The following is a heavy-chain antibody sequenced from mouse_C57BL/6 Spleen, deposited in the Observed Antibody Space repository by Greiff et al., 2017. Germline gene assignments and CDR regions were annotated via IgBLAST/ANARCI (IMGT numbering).Heavy chain of an antibody. V-gene: IGHV1-72*01. J-gene: IGHJ4*01. CDR2: IDPNSGGT. D-gene: IGHD6-5*01. CDR3: ARSGLWPYYAMDY. Sequence: VKQRPGRGLEWIGRIDPNSGGTKYNEKFKSKATLTVDKPSSTAYMQLSSLTSEDFAVYYCARSGLWPYYAMDYWGQGTSVTVSS.